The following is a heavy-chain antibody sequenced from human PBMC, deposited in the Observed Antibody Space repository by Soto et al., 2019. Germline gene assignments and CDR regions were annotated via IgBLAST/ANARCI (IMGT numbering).Heavy chain of an antibody. CDR1: GFSFSISP. J-gene: IGHJ4*02. Sequence: LRLSFAASGFSFSISPMHWVRQAPGKGPEWVALISYDGTNKFYADSVKGRFTISRDNSKSTLYLQVDSLRPEDAAVYYCARDPKTSGGQHWAFNYFDSWGQGTLVTAPQ. D-gene: IGHD7-27*01. V-gene: IGHV3-30-3*01. CDR2: ISYDGTNK. CDR3: ARDPKTSGGQHWAFNYFDS.